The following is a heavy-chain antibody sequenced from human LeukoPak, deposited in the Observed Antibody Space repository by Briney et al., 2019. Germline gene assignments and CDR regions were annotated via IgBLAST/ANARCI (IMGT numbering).Heavy chain of an antibody. CDR1: GFTFSSYA. CDR2: IKSKTDGGTT. D-gene: IGHD3-22*01. J-gene: IGHJ6*02. Sequence: GGSLRLSCAASGFTFSSYAMSWVRQAPGKGLEWVGRIKSKTDGGTTDYAAPVKGRFTISRDDSKNTLYLQMNSLKTEDTAVYYCTTDKGTYYYDSSGSFLDVWGQGTTVTVSS. V-gene: IGHV3-15*01. CDR3: TTDKGTYYYDSSGSFLDV.